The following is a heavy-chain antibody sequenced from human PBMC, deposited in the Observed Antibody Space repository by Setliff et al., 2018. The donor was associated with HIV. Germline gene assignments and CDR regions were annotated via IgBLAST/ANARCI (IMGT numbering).Heavy chain of an antibody. CDR3: AREGTYSGTYWVRRVASFDI. D-gene: IGHD1-26*01. CDR2: VSHNGST. V-gene: IGHV4-34*01. J-gene: IGHJ3*02. CDR1: GGSLSGYY. Sequence: PSETLSLTCAVYGGSLSGYYWRWSRQPPGKGLEWIGDVSHNGSTNYNPSLKSRITISADTPKNQFSLKLSSVTAADTAVYYCAREGTYSGTYWVRRVASFDIWGQGTMGTVS.